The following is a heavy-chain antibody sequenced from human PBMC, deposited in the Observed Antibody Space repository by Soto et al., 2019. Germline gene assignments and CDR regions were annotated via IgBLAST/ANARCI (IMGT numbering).Heavy chain of an antibody. CDR2: INPSGGST. D-gene: IGHD5-12*01. CDR3: EGNIGTSPGAFD. J-gene: IGHJ1*01. Sequence: GVSAEVCSEASRFGLACYSMRWVCHAHGQGIEWKGIINPSGGSTSYAQKFQGRVTMTRDTPTSTVYMELSSLRSEDTAVYYYEGNIGTSPGAFDRGQGTSVPVSS. CDR1: RFGLACYS. V-gene: IGHV1-46*01.